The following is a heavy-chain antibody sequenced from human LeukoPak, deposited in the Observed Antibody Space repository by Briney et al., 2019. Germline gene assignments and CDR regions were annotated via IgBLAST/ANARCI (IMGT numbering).Heavy chain of an antibody. V-gene: IGHV3-48*03. CDR1: GFTFSSYE. Sequence: SGGSLRLSCAASGFTFSSYEMNWVRQAPGKGLEWVSYISSSGSTIYYADSVKGRFTISRDNAKNSLYLQMNSPRAEDTAVYYCSCELGLDYWGQGTLVTVSS. J-gene: IGHJ4*02. D-gene: IGHD7-27*01. CDR2: ISSSGSTI. CDR3: SCELGLDY.